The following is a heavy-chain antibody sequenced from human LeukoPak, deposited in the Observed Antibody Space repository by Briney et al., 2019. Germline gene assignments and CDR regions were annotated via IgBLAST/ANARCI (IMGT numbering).Heavy chain of an antibody. CDR3: ARGEGFDYGDLNWFDP. V-gene: IGHV4-34*01. CDR2: INHSGST. J-gene: IGHJ5*02. Sequence: SETLSLTCAVYGGSFSGYYWSWVRQPPGKGPEWVGEINHSGSTNYNPSLKSRVTISVDTSKNQFSLKLSSVTAADTAVYYCARGEGFDYGDLNWFDPWGQGTLVTVSS. CDR1: GGSFSGYY. D-gene: IGHD4-17*01.